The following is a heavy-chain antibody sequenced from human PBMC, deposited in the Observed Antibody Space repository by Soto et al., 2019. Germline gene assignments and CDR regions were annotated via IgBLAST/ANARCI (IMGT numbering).Heavy chain of an antibody. Sequence: HGGSPRISCAASGVTVCSYAMGGVRQAPGKGLEWVSAISGSGGSTYYADSVKGRFTISRDNSKNTLYLQMNSLRAEDTAVYYCAIYGEGITMLAWGQGTLVTVSS. D-gene: IGHD3-10*02. J-gene: IGHJ4*02. CDR2: ISGSGGST. CDR1: GVTVCSYA. V-gene: IGHV3-23*01. CDR3: AIYGEGITMLA.